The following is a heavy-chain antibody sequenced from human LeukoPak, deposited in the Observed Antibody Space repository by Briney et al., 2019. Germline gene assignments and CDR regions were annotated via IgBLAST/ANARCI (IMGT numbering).Heavy chain of an antibody. CDR1: AGSISSSSYY. Sequence: SQSLSLTCTVSAGSISSSSYYWGWIRQPPGKGLEWIGSIYYSGSTYYNPSLKSRVTIPVDTSKTKFSLKLSSVTAADTAVYYCARMYYYGSGPPYWGQGTLVTVSS. D-gene: IGHD3-10*01. CDR3: ARMYYYGSGPPY. CDR2: IYYSGST. V-gene: IGHV4-39*01. J-gene: IGHJ4*02.